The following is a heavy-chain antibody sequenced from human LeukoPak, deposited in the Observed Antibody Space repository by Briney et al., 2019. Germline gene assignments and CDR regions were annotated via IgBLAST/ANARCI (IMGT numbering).Heavy chain of an antibody. CDR3: ARLGSGRGSRYYFDY. D-gene: IGHD1-26*01. CDR1: GGSISSSSYY. V-gene: IGHV4-39*07. J-gene: IGHJ4*02. Sequence: PSETLSLTCTVSGGSISSSSYYWGWIRPPPGKGLEWVGSIYYSGSTYYNPSLKSRVTISVDTSKNQFSLTLSSVTAADTAVYYCARLGSGRGSRYYFDYWGQGTLVTVSS. CDR2: IYYSGST.